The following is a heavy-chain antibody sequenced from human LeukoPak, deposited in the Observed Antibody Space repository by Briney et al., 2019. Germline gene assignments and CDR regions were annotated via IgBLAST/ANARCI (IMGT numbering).Heavy chain of an antibody. D-gene: IGHD3-22*01. CDR3: AKRGVVIRVILVGFHKEAYYFDS. CDR2: IYYSGST. V-gene: IGHV4-59*08. J-gene: IGHJ4*02. Sequence: SETLSLTCTVSGGSISSYYWSWIRQPPGKGLEWIGYIYYSGSTNYNPSLKSRVTISVDTSKNQFSLKLSSVTAADTAVYFCAKRGVVIRVILVGFHKEAYYFDSWGQGALVTVSS. CDR1: GGSISSYY.